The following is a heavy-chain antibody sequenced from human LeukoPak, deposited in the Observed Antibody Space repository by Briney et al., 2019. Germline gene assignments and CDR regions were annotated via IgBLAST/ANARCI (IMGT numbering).Heavy chain of an antibody. D-gene: IGHD2-21*01. CDR3: EKANASIVGGCDF. J-gene: IGHJ3*01. CDR1: RFTFRSDT. CDR2: ISGTADNK. Sequence: PGGSLRLSCAASRFTFRSDTMSWVRQAPGRGLEWLSIISGTADNKYYADSVKGRFTISRDNPRSTLYLEMKSLRAEDTAVYYCEKANASIVGGCDFWGQGTMVIVSS. V-gene: IGHV3-23*01.